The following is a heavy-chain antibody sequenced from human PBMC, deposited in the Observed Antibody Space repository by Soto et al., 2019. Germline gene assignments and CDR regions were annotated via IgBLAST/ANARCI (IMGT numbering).Heavy chain of an antibody. Sequence: GESLKISCKGSGYNFTNYWISWVRQMPGKGLEWMGRIDPADSYINYSPSFQGHVTISADKSISTVYLQWDSLKASDTAIYYCTNDDYASIFNVWGQGTMVTVSS. J-gene: IGHJ3*01. CDR2: IDPADSYI. D-gene: IGHD4-17*01. CDR1: GYNFTNYW. CDR3: TNDDYASIFNV. V-gene: IGHV5-10-1*01.